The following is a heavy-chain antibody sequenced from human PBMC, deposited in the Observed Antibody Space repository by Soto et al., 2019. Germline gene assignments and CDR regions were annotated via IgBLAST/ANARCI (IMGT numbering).Heavy chain of an antibody. Sequence: ASVKVSCKASGYTFTSYAMHWVRQAPGQRLEWMGWINAGNGNTKYSQKFQGRVTITRDTSASTAYMELSSLRSEDTAVYYCARDPNSSSWLGRHYYYCMDVWGQGTTVTVSS. D-gene: IGHD6-13*01. V-gene: IGHV1-3*01. CDR2: INAGNGNT. CDR3: ARDPNSSSWLGRHYYYCMDV. J-gene: IGHJ6*02. CDR1: GYTFTSYA.